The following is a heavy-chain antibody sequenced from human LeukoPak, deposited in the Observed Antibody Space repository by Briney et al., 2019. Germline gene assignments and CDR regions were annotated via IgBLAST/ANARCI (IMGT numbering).Heavy chain of an antibody. J-gene: IGHJ3*02. D-gene: IGHD1-26*01. CDR3: ARDEATRSVVGAFDAFDI. Sequence: ASVKVSCKASGGTFSSYAISWVRQAPGQGLEGMGGIIPIFGTANYAQKFQGRVTITTDESTSTAYMELSSLRSEDTAVYYCARDEATRSVVGAFDAFDIWGQGTMVTVSS. CDR1: GGTFSSYA. CDR2: IIPIFGTA. V-gene: IGHV1-69*05.